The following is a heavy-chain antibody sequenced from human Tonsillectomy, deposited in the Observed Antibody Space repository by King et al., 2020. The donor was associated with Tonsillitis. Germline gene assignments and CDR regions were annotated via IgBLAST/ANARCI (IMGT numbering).Heavy chain of an antibody. V-gene: IGHV3-7*01. J-gene: IGHJ4*02. D-gene: IGHD1-1*01. CDR1: GFAFSSYN. CDR3: VGNWN. Sequence: VQLVESGGDLVQPGGSLRLSCTTSGFAFSSYNMHWVRQAPGKGLEWVATIKPDGNEKNYVGSVRGRFTISRDNAKNSVYLQMKSLGDEDTAVYYCVGNWNWGQGTLVTVSS. CDR2: IKPDGNEK.